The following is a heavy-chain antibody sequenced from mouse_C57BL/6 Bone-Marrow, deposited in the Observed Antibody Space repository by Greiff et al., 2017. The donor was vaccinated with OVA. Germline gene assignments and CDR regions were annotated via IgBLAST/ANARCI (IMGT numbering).Heavy chain of an antibody. V-gene: IGHV14-4*01. CDR1: GFNIKDDY. CDR2: IDPENGDT. J-gene: IGHJ1*03. Sequence: VQLQQSGAELVRPGASVKLSCTASGFNIKDDYMHWVKQRPEQGLEWIGWIDPENGDTEYASKFQGKATITADTSSNTAYLQLSSLTSEDTAVYYCFLNAHWYFDVWGTGTTVTVSS. CDR3: FLNAHWYFDV.